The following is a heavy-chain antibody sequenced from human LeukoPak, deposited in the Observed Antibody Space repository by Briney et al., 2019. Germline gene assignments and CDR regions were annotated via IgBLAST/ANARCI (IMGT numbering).Heavy chain of an antibody. CDR1: GGSISRHY. J-gene: IGHJ6*03. CDR3: ASKTNYDFWSGRNYYYYMDV. Sequence: SETLSLTCTVSGGSISRHYWSWIRQPPGKGLEWIGYVYYSGSTNYNPSLKSRVTISVDTSKNQFSLKLSSVTAADTAVYYCASKTNYDFWSGRNYYYYMDVWGKGTTVTVSS. V-gene: IGHV4-59*11. D-gene: IGHD3-3*01. CDR2: VYYSGST.